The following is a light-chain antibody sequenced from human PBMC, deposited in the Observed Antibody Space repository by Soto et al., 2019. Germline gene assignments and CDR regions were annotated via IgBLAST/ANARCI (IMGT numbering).Light chain of an antibody. V-gene: IGKV2-28*01. J-gene: IGKJ1*01. CDR2: LGV. CDR3: MQCLQTPPT. CDR1: QSLLHSNGYNY. Sequence: EIVMTQSPLSLPVTPGEPASISCRSSQSLLHSNGYNYLDWYLQKPGQSPQLLIYLGVDRASGVPDRFSGSGLGTDFTLKISRVEAEDVGVYYCMQCLQTPPTFGLGTKVEVK.